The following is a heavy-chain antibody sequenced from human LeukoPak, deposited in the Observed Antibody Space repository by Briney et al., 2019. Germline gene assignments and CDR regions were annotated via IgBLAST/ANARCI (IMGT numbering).Heavy chain of an antibody. CDR2: IYYSGSP. Sequence: ASETLSLTCTVSGDSISGNYWTWIRQPPGKGLEWIGYIYYSGSPNYNASLKSRVTISVDTSKNQFSLKLSSVTAADTAVYYCATEGRGANHWYFDLWGRGTLVTVSS. CDR3: ATEGRGANHWYFDL. CDR1: GDSISGNY. J-gene: IGHJ2*01. V-gene: IGHV4-59*12. D-gene: IGHD3-10*01.